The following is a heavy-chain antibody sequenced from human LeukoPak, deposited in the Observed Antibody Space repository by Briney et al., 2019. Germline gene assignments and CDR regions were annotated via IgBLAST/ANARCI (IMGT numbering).Heavy chain of an antibody. J-gene: IGHJ4*02. Sequence: SETLSLACSVSGGSINNYYWSWVRQPPGKKLEWLGYIYYSGNTDYNPSLNSRVTISVDTSKNQFFLTVRSLTAADTAVYYCARGGAFYYGAGSDYFDYWGQGVLVTVSS. V-gene: IGHV4-59*01. CDR1: GGSINNYY. D-gene: IGHD3-10*01. CDR2: IYYSGNT. CDR3: ARGGAFYYGAGSDYFDY.